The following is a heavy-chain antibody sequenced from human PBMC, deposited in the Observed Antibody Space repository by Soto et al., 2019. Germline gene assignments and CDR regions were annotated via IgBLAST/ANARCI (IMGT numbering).Heavy chain of an antibody. CDR2: IYYSGST. J-gene: IGHJ4*02. D-gene: IGHD2-15*01. CDR3: ARPSYCSGGSCYFYFDY. CDR1: GGSISSSSYY. V-gene: IGHV4-39*01. Sequence: QLQLQESGPGLVKPSETLSLTCTVSGGSISSSSYYWGWIRQPPGKGLEWIGSIYYSGSTYYNPSLKSRVTISVETSKNQFSLKLSSVTAADTAVYYCARPSYCSGGSCYFYFDYCGQGTLVTVSS.